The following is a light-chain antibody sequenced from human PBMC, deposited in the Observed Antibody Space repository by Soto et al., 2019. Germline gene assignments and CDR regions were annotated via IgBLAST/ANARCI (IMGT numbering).Light chain of an antibody. CDR1: SSDIGVYNY. Sequence: QSALTQPASVSGSPGQSITISCTGTSSDIGVYNYVSWYQQHPGKAPKLVICEVSNRPSGVSSRFSGSKSGNTASLTISGLRAEDEADYYCCAFTSSGTWVFGVGTKLTVL. J-gene: IGLJ3*02. CDR3: CAFTSSGTWV. CDR2: EVS. V-gene: IGLV2-14*01.